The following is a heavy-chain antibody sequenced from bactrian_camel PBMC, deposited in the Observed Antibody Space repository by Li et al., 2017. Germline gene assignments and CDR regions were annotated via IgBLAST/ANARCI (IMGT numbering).Heavy chain of an antibody. J-gene: IGHJ4*01. V-gene: IGHV3S1*01. CDR3: ASGGYYSNYVAPSDY. Sequence: VQLVESGGGSVQAGESLTLSCEASEEPFNGYCMAWFRQAPGNEREGVAAINSDDRTSYADSVKGRFTISKDNAKNTLYLEMNSLNAEDTATYYCASGGYYSNYVAPSDYWGQGTQVTVSS. CDR2: INSDDRT. D-gene: IGHD4*01. CDR1: EEPFNGYC.